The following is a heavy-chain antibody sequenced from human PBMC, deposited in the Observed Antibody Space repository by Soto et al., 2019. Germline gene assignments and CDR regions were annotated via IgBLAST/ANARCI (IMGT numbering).Heavy chain of an antibody. Sequence: SVKVSCKASGGTFSSHAISWVRQAPGQGLEWMGGIIPIFGTANYAQKFQGRVTITADESTSTAYMELSSLRSEDTAVYCCARDRPIYYDSSGIGYWGQGTLVTVSS. V-gene: IGHV1-69*13. CDR1: GGTFSSHA. CDR3: ARDRPIYYDSSGIGY. D-gene: IGHD3-22*01. CDR2: IIPIFGTA. J-gene: IGHJ4*02.